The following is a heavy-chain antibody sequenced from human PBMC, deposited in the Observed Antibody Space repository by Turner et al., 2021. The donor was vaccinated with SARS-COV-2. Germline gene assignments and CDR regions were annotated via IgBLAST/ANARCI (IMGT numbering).Heavy chain of an antibody. CDR2: FDPEDGET. D-gene: IGHD2-21*02. V-gene: IGHV1-24*01. Sequence: QVQLVQSGAEVTKPGASVQLSCKVSGYTLTELSMHWVRQAPGKGLEWMGGFDPEDGETIYAQKFQGRVTMTEDTSTDTAYMELSSLRSEDTAVYYCTTGYAYCGGDCSIHYWGQGTLVTVSS. CDR1: GYTLTELS. CDR3: TTGYAYCGGDCSIHY. J-gene: IGHJ4*02.